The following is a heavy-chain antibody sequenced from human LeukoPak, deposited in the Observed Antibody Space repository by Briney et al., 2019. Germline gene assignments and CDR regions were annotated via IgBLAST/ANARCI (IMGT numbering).Heavy chain of an antibody. CDR3: ARVISSGWSHAFDI. Sequence: PGGSLRLSCAASGFTFSSYAMSWVRQAPGKGLEWVSVIYSGGSTYYADSVKGRSTVSRDNSKNTLYLQMNSLRAEDTAVYYCARVISSGWSHAFDIWGQGTMVTVSS. J-gene: IGHJ3*02. CDR1: GFTFSSYA. D-gene: IGHD6-19*01. V-gene: IGHV3-66*02. CDR2: IYSGGST.